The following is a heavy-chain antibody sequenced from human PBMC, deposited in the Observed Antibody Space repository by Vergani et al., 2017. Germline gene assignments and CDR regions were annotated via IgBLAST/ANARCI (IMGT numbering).Heavy chain of an antibody. CDR1: GYTFTSYG. Sequence: QVQLVQSGAEVKKPGASVKVSCKASGYTFTSYGISWVRQAPGQGLEWMGWISAYNGNTNYAQKLQGRVTMTTDTSTSTAYMELRSLRSDDTAVYYCARAGPPNPIVVVPAANFYMDVWGKGTTVTVSS. V-gene: IGHV1-18*01. CDR3: ARAGPPNPIVVVPAANFYMDV. CDR2: ISAYNGNT. J-gene: IGHJ6*03. D-gene: IGHD2-2*01.